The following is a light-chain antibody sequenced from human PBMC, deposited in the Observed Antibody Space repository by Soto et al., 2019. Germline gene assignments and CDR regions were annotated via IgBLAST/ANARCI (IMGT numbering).Light chain of an antibody. CDR1: QSINNS. J-gene: IGKJ5*01. Sequence: DIRMTQSPSTLSASVGDRVTISCRASQSINNSLAWYQQKPGKAPKLLIYDASSLESGVPSRFSGSASGTEFTLTISSLQPDDFASYYCQHYEAYPITFGQGTRLEI. CDR2: DAS. V-gene: IGKV1-5*01. CDR3: QHYEAYPIT.